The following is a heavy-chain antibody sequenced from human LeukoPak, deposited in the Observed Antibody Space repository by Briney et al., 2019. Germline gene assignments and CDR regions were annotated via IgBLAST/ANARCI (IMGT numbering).Heavy chain of an antibody. CDR3: AKGGVGYDYVWGSYRYFDY. J-gene: IGHJ4*02. CDR1: GFTFSSYG. CDR2: ISYDGSNK. Sequence: GGSLRLSCAASGFTFSSYGMHWVRQAPGKGLEWVAVISYDGSNKYYADSVKGRFTISRDNSKNTLYLQMNSLRAEDTAVYYCAKGGVGYDYVWGSYRYFDYWGQGTLVTVSS. V-gene: IGHV3-30*18. D-gene: IGHD3-16*02.